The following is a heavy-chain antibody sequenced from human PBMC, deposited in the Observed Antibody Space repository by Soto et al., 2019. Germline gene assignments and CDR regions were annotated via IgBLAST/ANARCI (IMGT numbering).Heavy chain of an antibody. Sequence: QVQLEQSGPEVKKPGASVKLSCTASGYSFIDSGIGWVRQAPGKGLEWMGWISPYDGDTTYEVKGQNRVTAPTDTSTTTAYMELRSLTSDDTAVYYCARAGRACRTSHYYCCYMDAWGKGTPVTVSS. J-gene: IGHJ6*03. V-gene: IGHV1-18*01. CDR1: GYSFIDSG. CDR3: ARAGRACRTSHYYCCYMDA. D-gene: IGHD1-7*01. CDR2: ISPYDGDT.